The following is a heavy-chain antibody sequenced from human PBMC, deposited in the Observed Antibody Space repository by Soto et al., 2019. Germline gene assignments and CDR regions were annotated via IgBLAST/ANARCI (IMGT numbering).Heavy chain of an antibody. CDR3: AGVGHSSSLSWFDP. J-gene: IGHJ5*02. Sequence: QVQLVQSGAEVKKPGSSVKVSCKASGGTFSSYAISWVRQAPGQGLEWMGGIIPIFGTANYAQKFQGRVTITADDSTSTASMELSSLRSEDTAVYYCAGVGHSSSLSWFDPWGQGTLVTVSS. V-gene: IGHV1-69*01. CDR1: GGTFSSYA. D-gene: IGHD6-6*01. CDR2: IIPIFGTA.